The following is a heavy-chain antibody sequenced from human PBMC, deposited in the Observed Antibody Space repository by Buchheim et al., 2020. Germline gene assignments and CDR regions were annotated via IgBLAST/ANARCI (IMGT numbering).Heavy chain of an antibody. J-gene: IGHJ4*02. CDR2: SSSTSSRK. D-gene: IGHD3-22*01. CDR1: GFTFSTYS. Sequence: EVQLVESGGGLVQPGGSLRLSCAASGFTFSTYSMNWVRQAPGKGLEWISYSSSTSSRKYYADSVKGRFTISRHNAENSLYLQMSGLRDEDTAVYYCARGHSFDRSGYWGFDYWGQGTL. CDR3: ARGHSFDRSGYWGFDY. V-gene: IGHV3-48*02.